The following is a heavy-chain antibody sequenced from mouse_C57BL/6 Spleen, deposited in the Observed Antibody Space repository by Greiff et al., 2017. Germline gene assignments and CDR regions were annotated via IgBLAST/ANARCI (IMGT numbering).Heavy chain of an antibody. CDR1: GYSFTSCYD. CDR2: IPYSGST. J-gene: IGHJ4*01. Sequence: VQLQQSGPGMVKPSPSLSLSCTASGYSFTSCYDWHWIRHFPGNKLEWMGYIPYSGSTNYNPSLKSRIPITHDTSKNPFFLKLNSVTTEDTATYYCARAGSSDHAMDYWGQGTSVTVSS. CDR3: ARAGSSDHAMDY. D-gene: IGHD1-1*01. V-gene: IGHV3-1*01.